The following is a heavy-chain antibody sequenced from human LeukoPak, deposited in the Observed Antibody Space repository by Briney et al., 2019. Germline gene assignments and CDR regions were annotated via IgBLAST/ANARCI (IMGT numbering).Heavy chain of an antibody. Sequence: GGSLRLSCAASGFTFSSNWMHWVRQAPGKGLVWVSRINEDGSTTNYADSAKGRSTIFRDNAKNTLYLQMNSLRAEDTAVYYCVRDLGGRSGHWGQGTLVTVSS. J-gene: IGHJ4*02. D-gene: IGHD1-26*01. CDR3: VRDLGGRSGH. CDR1: GFTFSSNW. V-gene: IGHV3-74*01. CDR2: INEDGSTT.